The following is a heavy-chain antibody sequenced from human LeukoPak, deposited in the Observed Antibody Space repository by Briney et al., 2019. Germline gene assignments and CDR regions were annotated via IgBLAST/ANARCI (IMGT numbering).Heavy chain of an antibody. CDR2: IHYTGST. V-gene: IGHV4-39*07. D-gene: IGHD4-23*01. Sequence: SQTLSLTCTVSGGSITSRSYYWGWIRQPPGKGLEWIANIHYTGSTYYNPSLKSRVTISVDTSKNQFSLKLSSVTAADTAVYYCASGYYGGKVFDYWGQGTLVTVSS. CDR1: GGSITSRSYY. J-gene: IGHJ4*02. CDR3: ASGYYGGKVFDY.